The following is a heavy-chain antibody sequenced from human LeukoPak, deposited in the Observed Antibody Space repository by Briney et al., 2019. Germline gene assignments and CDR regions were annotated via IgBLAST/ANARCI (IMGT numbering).Heavy chain of an antibody. CDR2: ISYDGSNK. V-gene: IGHV3-30-3*01. CDR3: ARGGSDYGDYFGAFDI. CDR1: GFTFSSYA. D-gene: IGHD4-17*01. J-gene: IGHJ3*02. Sequence: GRSLRLSCAASGFTFSSYAMHWVRQAPGKGLEWVAVISYDGSNKYYADSVKGRFTISRDNSKNTLYLQMNSLRAEDTAAYYCARGGSDYGDYFGAFDIWGQGTMVTVSS.